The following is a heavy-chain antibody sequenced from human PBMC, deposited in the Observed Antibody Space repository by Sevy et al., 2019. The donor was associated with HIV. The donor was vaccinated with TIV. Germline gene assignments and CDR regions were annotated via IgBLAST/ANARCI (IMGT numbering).Heavy chain of an antibody. CDR3: ARDNSSSWYFYYYYGMDV. V-gene: IGHV3-30*04. CDR2: ISYDGSNK. Sequence: GGSLRLSCAASGFTFSSYAMHWVRQAPGKGLEWVAVISYDGSNKYYAHSVKGRFTISRDNSKNTLYLQMNSLRAEDTAVYYCARDNSSSWYFYYYYGMDVWGQGTTVTVSS. J-gene: IGHJ6*02. CDR1: GFTFSSYA. D-gene: IGHD6-13*01.